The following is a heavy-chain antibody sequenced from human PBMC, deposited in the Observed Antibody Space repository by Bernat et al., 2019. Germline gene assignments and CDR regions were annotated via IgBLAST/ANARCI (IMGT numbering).Heavy chain of an antibody. Sequence: QVQLVESGCCVVQPGRSLRLSCAASGFTFNSHGMHWVRQTPCKGLEWVAVIWYDGSNQYYADSVKGRFTISRYNSKNTVNLQMNSLRAEDTAVYYCAREAMGGEGPFDIWGKGKTVTVSS. D-gene: IGHD2-21*01. V-gene: IGHV3-33*01. CDR2: IWYDGSNQ. CDR1: GFTFNSHG. J-gene: IGHJ3*02. CDR3: AREAMGGEGPFDI.